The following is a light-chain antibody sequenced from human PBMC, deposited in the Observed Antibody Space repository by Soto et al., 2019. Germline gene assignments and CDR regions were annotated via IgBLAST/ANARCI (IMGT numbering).Light chain of an antibody. J-gene: IGKJ3*01. CDR1: QDIGTF. CDR2: AAS. Sequence: DFQMTQSPSSLSASVGDTVTITCRASQDIGTFLNWYQQKPGKAPKLLIYAASDLLSGVSSRFSGSGSGTDFTLTISSLQPEDFATYYCQQSYSPPQITFGPGTKVDMK. V-gene: IGKV1-39*01. CDR3: QQSYSPPQIT.